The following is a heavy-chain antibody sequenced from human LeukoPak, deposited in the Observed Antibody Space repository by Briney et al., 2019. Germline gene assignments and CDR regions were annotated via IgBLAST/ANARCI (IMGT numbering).Heavy chain of an antibody. CDR2: ISAYNGNT. CDR3: ARDWGIVVVVAANGYFDY. Sequence: ASVKVSCKASGYTFTSYGISWVRQAPGQGLEWMGWISAYNGNTNYAQKLQGRVTMTTDTSTSTAYMELRSLRSDDTAVYYCARDWGIVVVVAANGYFDYWGQGTLVTVSS. CDR1: GYTFTSYG. D-gene: IGHD2-15*01. J-gene: IGHJ4*02. V-gene: IGHV1-18*01.